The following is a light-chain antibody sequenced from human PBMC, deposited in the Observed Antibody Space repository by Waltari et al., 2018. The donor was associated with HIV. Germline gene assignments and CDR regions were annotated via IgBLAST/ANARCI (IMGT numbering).Light chain of an antibody. CDR3: QSADTGGTRV. CDR1: ALVKQY. V-gene: IGLV3-25*03. Sequence: SFELTQPPSVSVSPGQTARITCSGDALVKQYTYWYQQKPVQAPVVVIYKDTERPSGIPERFSGSSSGTTVTLTISGVQSEDEADYYCQSADTGGTRVFGPGTKVTVL. J-gene: IGLJ1*01. CDR2: KDT.